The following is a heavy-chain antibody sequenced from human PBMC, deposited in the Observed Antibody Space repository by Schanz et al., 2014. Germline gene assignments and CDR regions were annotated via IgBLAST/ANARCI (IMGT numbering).Heavy chain of an antibody. J-gene: IGHJ4*02. CDR3: ARGTDWNLHY. D-gene: IGHD1-1*01. CDR2: IWSDGSGK. Sequence: QVQLVESGGGVVRPGRSLRLSCAASGFTFSSYGMHWVRQAPGKGLEWVAVIWSDGSGKYYADSVKGRFTISRDSPKNTLYLQMNSLRAGDTAVYYCARGTDWNLHYWGQGALVTVSS. V-gene: IGHV3-33*08. CDR1: GFTFSSYG.